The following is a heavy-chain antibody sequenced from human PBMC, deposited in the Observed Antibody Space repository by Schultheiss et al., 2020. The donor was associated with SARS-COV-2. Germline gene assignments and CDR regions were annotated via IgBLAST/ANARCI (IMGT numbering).Heavy chain of an antibody. Sequence: GGSLRLSCAASGFTFSSYAMSWVRQAPGKGLEWVSAISGSGGSTYYADSVKGRFTISRDNAKNSLYLQMNSLRAEDTAVYYCARDSLRIRKTYYYDSSGYTHAFDIWGQGTMVTVSS. V-gene: IGHV3-23*01. D-gene: IGHD3-22*01. CDR2: ISGSGGST. CDR1: GFTFSSYA. CDR3: ARDSLRIRKTYYYDSSGYTHAFDI. J-gene: IGHJ3*02.